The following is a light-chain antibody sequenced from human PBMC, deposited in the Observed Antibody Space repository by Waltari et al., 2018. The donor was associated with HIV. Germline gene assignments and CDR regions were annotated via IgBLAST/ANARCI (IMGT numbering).Light chain of an antibody. CDR2: LHSDGSH. V-gene: IGLV4-69*01. CDR3: RTWGSGIVI. CDR1: SGHSSYD. J-gene: IGLJ2*01. Sequence: QVVLTQAPSASASLGTSVNFTCTLSSGHSSYDIAWHQQPPGKGPRYLMKLHSDGSHNRGDGIPDRFSGSSSGAERHLIISSLHSDDEADYYCRTWGSGIVIFGGGTKLTVL.